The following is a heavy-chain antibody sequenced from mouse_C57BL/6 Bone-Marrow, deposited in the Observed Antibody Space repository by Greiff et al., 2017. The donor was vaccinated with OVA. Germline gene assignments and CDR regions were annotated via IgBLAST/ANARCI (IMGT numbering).Heavy chain of an antibody. D-gene: IGHD1-1*01. J-gene: IGHJ4*01. CDR1: GFNIKDDY. Sequence: VQLKESGAELVRPGASVKLSCTASGFNIKDDYMHWVKQRPEQGLEWIGWIDPENGDTEYASKFQGKATITADTSSNTAYLQRSSLTSEDTAVYYCTPFITTVVATNYYAMDYWGQGTSVTVSS. CDR3: TPFITTVVATNYYAMDY. V-gene: IGHV14-4*01. CDR2: IDPENGDT.